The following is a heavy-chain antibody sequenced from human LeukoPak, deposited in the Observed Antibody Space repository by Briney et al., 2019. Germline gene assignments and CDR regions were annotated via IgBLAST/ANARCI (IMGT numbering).Heavy chain of an antibody. Sequence: GGSLRLSCAASGFTFSGYSMNWVRQAPGKGLEWVSAISGSGGSTYYADSVKGRFTISRDNSKNTLYLQMNSLRAEDTAVYYCAIRGSGWYNDYWGQGTLVTVSS. J-gene: IGHJ4*02. D-gene: IGHD6-19*01. CDR3: AIRGSGWYNDY. CDR2: ISGSGGST. CDR1: GFTFSGYS. V-gene: IGHV3-23*01.